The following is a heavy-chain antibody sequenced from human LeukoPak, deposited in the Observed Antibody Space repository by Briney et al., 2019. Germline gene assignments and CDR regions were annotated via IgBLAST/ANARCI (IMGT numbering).Heavy chain of an antibody. V-gene: IGHV3-66*01. CDR1: GSTVSSNY. D-gene: IGHD6-19*01. Sequence: GGSLRLSCAASGSTVSSNYMSWVRQAPGKGLEWVSVIYSGGSTYYADSVKGRFTISRGNSKNTLYLQMNSLRAEDTAVYYCARGYSSGDYYFDYWGQGTLVTVSS. J-gene: IGHJ4*02. CDR2: IYSGGST. CDR3: ARGYSSGDYYFDY.